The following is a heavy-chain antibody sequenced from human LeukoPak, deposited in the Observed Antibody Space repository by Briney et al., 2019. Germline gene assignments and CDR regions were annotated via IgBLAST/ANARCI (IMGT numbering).Heavy chain of an antibody. CDR1: GGTFSSYG. J-gene: IGHJ6*02. CDR2: IIPILDTA. CDR3: ARRSVAAAGPLYYYYGMDV. Sequence: SVKVSCKASGGTFSSYGLSWVRQAPGQGLEWMGVIIPILDTAHYAQKFQGRVTITADESTSTADMELSSLRSEDTAVYYCARRSVAAAGPLYYYYGMDVWGQGTTVTVSS. V-gene: IGHV1-69*01. D-gene: IGHD6-13*01.